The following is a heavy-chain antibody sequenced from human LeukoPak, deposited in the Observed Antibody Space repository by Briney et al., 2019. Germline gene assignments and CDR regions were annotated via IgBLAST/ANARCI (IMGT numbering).Heavy chain of an antibody. D-gene: IGHD3-3*01. J-gene: IGHJ4*02. CDR2: IHHSGTA. V-gene: IGHV4-31*03. Sequence: SEPLSLTCTVSGGFISCYGYYWSWIRRDPGKGLEWIGNIHHSGTAYYNPSLKSRVTISVDTSQNQFSLKVNSVTAADTAVYYCARVTDYDFWRGFPDYWGPGTPVIVTS. CDR1: GGFISCYGYY. CDR3: ARVTDYDFWRGFPDY.